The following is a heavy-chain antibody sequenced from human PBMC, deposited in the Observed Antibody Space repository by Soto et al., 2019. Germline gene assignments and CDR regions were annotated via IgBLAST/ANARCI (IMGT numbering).Heavy chain of an antibody. J-gene: IGHJ6*03. CDR2: INHSGST. CDR1: GGTFRGFY. Sequence: SQTLPLPCAVYGGTFRGFYWSCIRQPPGKGLEWIGEINHSGSTNYNPSLKSRVTISVDTSKNQFSLKLSSVTAADTAVYYCARGYGYYMDVWGEGTTVTVSS. V-gene: IGHV4-34*01. CDR3: ARGYGYYMDV. D-gene: IGHD4-17*01.